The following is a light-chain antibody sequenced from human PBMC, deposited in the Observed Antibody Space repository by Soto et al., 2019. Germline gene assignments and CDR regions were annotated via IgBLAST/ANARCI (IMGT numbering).Light chain of an antibody. J-gene: IGLJ2*01. CDR1: SSDVGGYDY. CDR3: SSYTTTSTVV. V-gene: IGLV2-14*01. CDR2: DVY. Sequence: QSALTQPAPVSGSPGQSITISCTGTSSDVGGYDYVSWFQQYPGKAPSLMLYDVYRRPSGVSYRFSGSKSGNTASLTISGLQAEDEADYYCSSYTTTSTVVFGGGTKVTVL.